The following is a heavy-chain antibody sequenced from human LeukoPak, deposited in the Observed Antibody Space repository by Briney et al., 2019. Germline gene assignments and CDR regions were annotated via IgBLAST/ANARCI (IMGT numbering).Heavy chain of an antibody. CDR1: GYTFTSYY. V-gene: IGHV1-46*01. J-gene: IGHJ5*02. CDR3: ARDENRLRGLKNWFDP. Sequence: VASVKVSCKASGYTFTSYYMHWVRQAPGQGLEWMGIINPSGGSTSYAQKFQGRVTMTRDTSTSTVYMELSSLRSEDTAVYYCARDENRLRGLKNWFDPWGQGTLVTVSS. CDR2: INPSGGST. D-gene: IGHD2-21*01.